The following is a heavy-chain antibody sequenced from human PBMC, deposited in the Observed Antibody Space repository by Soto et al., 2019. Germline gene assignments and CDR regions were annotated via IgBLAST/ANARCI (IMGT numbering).Heavy chain of an antibody. V-gene: IGHV1-18*01. Sequence: ASVKVSCKASGYTFTTFGISWVRQAPGRGLEWMGWTSTNNGDTYYAPRFQGRVTVTKDTSTRTAYMELRSLGSDDTAVYYCGREYCRGGRCYSPDYWGQGTLVTVSS. CDR2: TSTNNGDT. J-gene: IGHJ4*02. CDR3: GREYCRGGRCYSPDY. CDR1: GYTFTTFG. D-gene: IGHD2-15*01.